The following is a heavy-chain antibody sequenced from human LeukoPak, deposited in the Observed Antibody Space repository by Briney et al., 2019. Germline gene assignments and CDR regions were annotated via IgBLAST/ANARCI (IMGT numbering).Heavy chain of an antibody. J-gene: IGHJ6*02. CDR1: GGSFSGYY. D-gene: IGHD2-2*01. CDR3: ATRRKRYCSSTSWPYYYYGMDV. Sequence: SETLSLTCAVYGGSFSGYYWSWIRQPPGKGLEWIGEINHSGSTNYNPSLKSRVTISVDTSKNQFSLKLSSVTAADTAVYYCATRRKRYCSSTSWPYYYYGMDVWGQGTTVTVSS. CDR2: INHSGST. V-gene: IGHV4-34*01.